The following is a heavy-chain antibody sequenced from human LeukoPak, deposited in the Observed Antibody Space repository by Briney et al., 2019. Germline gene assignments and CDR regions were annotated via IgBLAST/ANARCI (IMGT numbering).Heavy chain of an antibody. D-gene: IGHD4-17*01. CDR3: ARDRGPTVGVTTFLDV. Sequence: GGSLRLSCAASGFTFSSYSMNWVRQAPGKGLEWVSYISSSSSTIYYADSVKGRFTISRDNAKNSLYLQMNSLRAEDTAVYYCARDRGPTVGVTTFLDVWGKGTTVTVSS. CDR2: ISSSSSTI. J-gene: IGHJ6*04. CDR1: GFTFSSYS. V-gene: IGHV3-48*01.